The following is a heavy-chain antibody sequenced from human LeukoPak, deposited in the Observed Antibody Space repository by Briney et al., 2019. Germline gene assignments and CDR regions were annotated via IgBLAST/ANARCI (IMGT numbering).Heavy chain of an antibody. J-gene: IGHJ4*02. CDR3: ANDMVRGVRRVDY. D-gene: IGHD3-10*01. Sequence: GGSLRLSYAASGFTFDDYAMRWVRQAPGKGLEWVSGISWNSGSIGYADSVKGRFTISRDNAKNSLYLQMNSLRAEDTAVYYCANDMVRGVRRVDYWGQGTLVTVSS. V-gene: IGHV3-9*01. CDR2: ISWNSGSI. CDR1: GFTFDDYA.